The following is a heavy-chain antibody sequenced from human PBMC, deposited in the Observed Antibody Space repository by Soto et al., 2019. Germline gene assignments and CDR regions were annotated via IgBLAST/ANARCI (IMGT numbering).Heavy chain of an antibody. CDR2: FGGSGGT. J-gene: IGHJ6*03. CDR1: GFIFSNYA. Sequence: EVQVLESGGGLVQPGGSLRLSCVGSGFIFSNYAMAWVRQAPGKGLEWVSGFGGSGGTYYADSVKCRYTISRDNSKNTLYLQMNSLRVEDTAVYYCAKSQSSLDYMDVWGKGTAVTVSS. V-gene: IGHV3-23*01. CDR3: AKSQSSLDYMDV.